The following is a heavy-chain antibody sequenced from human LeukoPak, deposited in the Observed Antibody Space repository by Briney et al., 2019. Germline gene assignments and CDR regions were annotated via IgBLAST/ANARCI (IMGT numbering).Heavy chain of an antibody. Sequence: GGSLRLSCAASGFTFSSYWMHWVRQAPGKGLVWVSRINSDGSSTSYADSVKGRFTISRDNAENTLYLQMNSLRAEDTAVYYCAREMATILHYYGMDVWGQGTTVTVSS. CDR2: INSDGSST. V-gene: IGHV3-74*01. D-gene: IGHD5-24*01. J-gene: IGHJ6*02. CDR1: GFTFSSYW. CDR3: AREMATILHYYGMDV.